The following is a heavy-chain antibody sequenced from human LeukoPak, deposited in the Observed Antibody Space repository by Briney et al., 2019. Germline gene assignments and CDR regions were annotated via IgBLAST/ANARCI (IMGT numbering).Heavy chain of an antibody. CDR1: GGSFSGYY. Sequence: PSETLSLTCAVYGGSFSGYYWSWIRQPPGKGLEWIGEINHSGSTNSNPSLKSRVTISVDTSKNQLSLKVSSVTAADTAVYYCARGTLHVDTAMVRSGYGMDVWGQGTTVIVSS. J-gene: IGHJ6*02. D-gene: IGHD5-18*01. CDR3: ARGTLHVDTAMVRSGYGMDV. CDR2: INHSGST. V-gene: IGHV4-34*01.